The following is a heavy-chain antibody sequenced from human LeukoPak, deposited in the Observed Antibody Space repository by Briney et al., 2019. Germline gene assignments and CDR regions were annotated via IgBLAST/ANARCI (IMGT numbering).Heavy chain of an antibody. CDR2: INPSGGST. CDR3: ARAGPTFTIAVAGRDWFDP. CDR1: GYTFTSYY. J-gene: IGHJ5*02. V-gene: IGHV1-46*01. D-gene: IGHD6-19*01. Sequence: ASVKVSCKASGYTFTSYYMHWVRQAPGQGLEWMGIINPSGGSTSYAQKFQGRVTMTRGTSTSTVYMELSSLRSEDTAVYYCARAGPTFTIAVAGRDWFDPWGQGTLVTVSS.